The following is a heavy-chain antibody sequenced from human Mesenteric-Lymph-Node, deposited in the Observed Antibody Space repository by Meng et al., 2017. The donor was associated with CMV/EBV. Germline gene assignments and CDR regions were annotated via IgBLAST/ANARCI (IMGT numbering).Heavy chain of an antibody. Sequence: GESLKISCAASGFTFSSYSMNWVRQAPGKGLEWVSLIYSGGFSTDYADSVKGRFTISRDNAKNSLYLQMNSLRAEDTAVYYCASTMGDPYYYYGMDVWGQGTTVTVSS. D-gene: IGHD1-26*01. CDR1: GFTFSSYS. V-gene: IGHV3-21*03. CDR2: IYSGGFST. CDR3: ASTMGDPYYYYGMDV. J-gene: IGHJ6*02.